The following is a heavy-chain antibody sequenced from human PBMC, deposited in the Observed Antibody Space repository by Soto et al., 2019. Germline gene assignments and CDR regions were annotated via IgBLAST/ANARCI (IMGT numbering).Heavy chain of an antibody. CDR2: MNPNSGNT. D-gene: IGHD6-13*01. Sequence: QVQLVQSGAEVKKPGASVKVSCKASGYTFTSYDINWVRQATGQGLEWMGWMNPNSGNTGYAQKFQGRVNMTRNTSISTAYMKMSSLKSEDTAVYYCATCLRYSSSWSNDYCCGIDVWGQGTTVTVSS. J-gene: IGHJ6*02. CDR3: ATCLRYSSSWSNDYCCGIDV. CDR1: GYTFTSYD. V-gene: IGHV1-8*01.